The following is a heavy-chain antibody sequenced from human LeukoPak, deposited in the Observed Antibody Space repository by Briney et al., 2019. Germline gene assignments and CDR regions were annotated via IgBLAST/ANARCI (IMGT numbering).Heavy chain of an antibody. V-gene: IGHV3-23*01. CDR1: GFTFSNYA. J-gene: IGHJ4*02. D-gene: IGHD1-26*01. Sequence: HTGGSLRLSCAASGFTFSNYAMTWVRQAPGKGLEWVSAIGGSGDTTYYADSVKGRFTISRDNSKNTLYLQMNSLRAEDTAVYYCANFRVGATGDSWGQGTLVTVSS. CDR3: ANFRVGATGDS. CDR2: IGGSGDTT.